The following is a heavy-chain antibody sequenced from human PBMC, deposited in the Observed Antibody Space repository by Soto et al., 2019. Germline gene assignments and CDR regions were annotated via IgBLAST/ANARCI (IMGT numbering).Heavy chain of an antibody. V-gene: IGHV1-58*02. J-gene: IGHJ6*02. CDR1: GFTFPSSA. CDR2: IVVGSDNK. Sequence: ASVKVFCQTSGFTFPSSAIQWVRQARGQRLEWIRRIVVGSDNKNYAQKFQERVTITRDLSTNTIYMDLSGLRSEDTAVYYCAASPSFWQNDYYGAMDVWG. D-gene: IGHD1-1*01. CDR3: AASPSFWQNDYYGAMDV.